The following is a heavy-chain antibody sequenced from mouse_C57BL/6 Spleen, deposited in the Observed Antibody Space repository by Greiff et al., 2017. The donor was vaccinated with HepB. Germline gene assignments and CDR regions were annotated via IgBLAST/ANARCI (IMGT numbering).Heavy chain of an antibody. CDR2: IDPSDSET. CDR1: GYTFTSYW. Sequence: VQLQQPGAELVRPGSSVKLSCKASGYTFTSYWMHWVKQRPIQGLEWIGNIDPSDSETHYNQKFKDKDTLTVDKTSSTAYMQLSSLTSEDSAVYYCARPYGSSPWYFDVWGTGTTVTVSS. CDR3: ARPYGSSPWYFDV. V-gene: IGHV1-52*01. J-gene: IGHJ1*03. D-gene: IGHD1-1*01.